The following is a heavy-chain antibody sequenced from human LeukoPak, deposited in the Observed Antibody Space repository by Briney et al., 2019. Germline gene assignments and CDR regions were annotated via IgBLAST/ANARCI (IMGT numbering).Heavy chain of an antibody. D-gene: IGHD2-15*01. Sequence: ASVKVSCKASGYTFTSYGISWVRQAPGQGLEWMGWISAYNGNTNYAQKLQGRVTMTTDTSTDTAYMELSSPRSEDTAIYYCTTGKIYCSSCSDDYWGQGTLVTVSS. V-gene: IGHV1-18*01. CDR1: GYTFTSYG. CDR2: ISAYNGNT. J-gene: IGHJ4*02. CDR3: TTGKIYCSSCSDDY.